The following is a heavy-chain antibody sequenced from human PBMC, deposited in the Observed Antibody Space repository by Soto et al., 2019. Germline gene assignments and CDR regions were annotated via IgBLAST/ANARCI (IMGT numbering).Heavy chain of an antibody. D-gene: IGHD3-22*01. Sequence: QAKLGQSGAEVKKPGASVKVSCKASGYSFSSYVITWGRQAPGKGFKWLGGISPYNDDTKYAQRLQGRVTMTTDTSTRTAYMDIRGLRSDDTAIYYCARGGYYDSSGARNYHYYGMDVWGQGTTVTVSS. J-gene: IGHJ6*02. CDR1: GYSFSSYV. CDR2: ISPYNDDT. V-gene: IGHV1-18*01. CDR3: ARGGYYDSSGARNYHYYGMDV.